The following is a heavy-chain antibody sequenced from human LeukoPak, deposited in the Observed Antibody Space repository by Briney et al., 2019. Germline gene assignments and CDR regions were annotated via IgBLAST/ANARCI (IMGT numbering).Heavy chain of an antibody. CDR1: GYTFTSYG. D-gene: IGHD2-2*01. CDR2: ISAYNGNT. J-gene: IGHJ6*03. Sequence: ASVKVSCKASGYTFTSYGISWVRQAPGQGLEWMGWISAYNGNTSYAQKLQGRVTMTTDTSTSTAYMELRSLRSDDTAVYYCARESSTSDGYYYYMDVWGKGTTVTVSS. CDR3: ARESSTSDGYYYYMDV. V-gene: IGHV1-18*01.